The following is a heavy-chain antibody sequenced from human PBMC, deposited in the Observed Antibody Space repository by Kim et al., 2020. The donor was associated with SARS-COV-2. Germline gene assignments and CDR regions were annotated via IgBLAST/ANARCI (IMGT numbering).Heavy chain of an antibody. V-gene: IGHV4-34*01. D-gene: IGHD2-21*02. CDR2: INRNGSA. CDR1: TGSFSGYY. J-gene: IGHJ2*01. CDR3: ARGGGGDGGDFDL. Sequence: SETLSLTCAVYTGSFSGYYWSWIRQPPGKGLEWIGEINRNGSANYNPSLKSRVSISVDTSKNQFSLKLNSVTAADTAVYYCARGGGGDGGDFDLWGRETLVTVSS.